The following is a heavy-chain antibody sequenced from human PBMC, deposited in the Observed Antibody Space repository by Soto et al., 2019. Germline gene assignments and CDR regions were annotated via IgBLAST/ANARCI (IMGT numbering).Heavy chain of an antibody. CDR1: GGSVNSHA. CDR2: IIPLFGTP. CDR3: ARSRNVAEFNDYGGNYDGFDI. J-gene: IGHJ3*02. Sequence: QVQLEQSGAEVKKAGSSVKVSCKAFGGSVNSHAISWVRQAPGQGLEWMGGIIPLFGTPTYAQRFQAGVTISADESTSTVYLDLSSLRSEDTAMYYCARSRNVAEFNDYGGNYDGFDIWGQGTMVTVSS. V-gene: IGHV1-69*01. D-gene: IGHD4-17*01.